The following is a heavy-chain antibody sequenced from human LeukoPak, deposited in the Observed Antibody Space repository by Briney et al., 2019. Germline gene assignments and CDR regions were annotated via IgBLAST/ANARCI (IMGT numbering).Heavy chain of an antibody. CDR2: IDPNNGHT. CDR1: GYSLTGYY. Sequence: ASVKVSCKASGYSLTGYYMHWVRQAPGQGLEWMGWIDPNNGHTNYVQKFQGRVTMTRDTSISTVYMDQSRLRFDDTALYYCATEVGAIPYWGQGTLVTVSS. J-gene: IGHJ4*02. D-gene: IGHD2-21*01. V-gene: IGHV1-2*02. CDR3: ATEVGAIPY.